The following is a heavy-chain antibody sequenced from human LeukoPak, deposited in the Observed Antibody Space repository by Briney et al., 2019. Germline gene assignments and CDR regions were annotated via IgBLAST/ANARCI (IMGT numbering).Heavy chain of an antibody. CDR2: ISGYNGNT. Sequence: ASVKVSCKTAGYIFSNYGVAWVRQAPGQGLEWMGWISGYNGNTNYAQKFQGRATMTTDTSTGTASLELGSLRSGDTAVYFCARGDADTANSAVDYWGRGTLVTVSS. V-gene: IGHV1-18*01. D-gene: IGHD4/OR15-4a*01. CDR3: ARGDADTANSAVDY. J-gene: IGHJ4*02. CDR1: GYIFSNYG.